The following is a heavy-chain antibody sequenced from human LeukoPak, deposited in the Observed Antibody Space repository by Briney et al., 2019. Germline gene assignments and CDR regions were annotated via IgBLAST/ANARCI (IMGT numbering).Heavy chain of an antibody. V-gene: IGHV1-46*03. CDR3: ARADYDFWSGYGGGDYMDV. D-gene: IGHD3-3*01. CDR1: GYTFTSYY. J-gene: IGHJ6*03. CDR2: INPSGGST. Sequence: ASVKVSCKASGYTFTSYYMHWVRQAPGQGLEWMGIINPSGGSTSYAQKFQGRVTMTRDTSTSTVYMELSSLRSEDTAVYYRARADYDFWSGYGGGDYMDVWGKGTTVTVSS.